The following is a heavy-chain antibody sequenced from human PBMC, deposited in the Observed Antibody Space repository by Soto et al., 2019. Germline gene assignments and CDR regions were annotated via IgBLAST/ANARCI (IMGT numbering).Heavy chain of an antibody. D-gene: IGHD2-2*01. CDR2: IIPIFGTA. CDR1: GGTFSSYA. Sequence: QVQLVQSGAEVKKPGSSVKVSCKASGGTFSSYAISWVRQAXXXGLXWMGGIIPIFGTANYAQKFQGRVTITADESTSTAYMELSSLRSEDTAVYYCARTRVVPAVTGANWFDPWGQGTLVTVSS. CDR3: ARTRVVPAVTGANWFDP. J-gene: IGHJ5*02. V-gene: IGHV1-69*01.